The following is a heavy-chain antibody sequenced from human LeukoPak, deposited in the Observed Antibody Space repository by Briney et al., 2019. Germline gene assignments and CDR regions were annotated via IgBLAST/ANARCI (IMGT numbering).Heavy chain of an antibody. CDR3: ARDQGDITMVQGDAFDI. D-gene: IGHD3-10*01. Sequence: GGSLRLSCAASGFTFSDYYMSWIRQAPGKGLEWVSYISSSGGTIYYADSVKGRFTISRDNAKNSLYLQMNSLRAEDTAVYYCARDQGDITMVQGDAFDIWGQGTMVTVSS. V-gene: IGHV3-11*01. CDR1: GFTFSDYY. CDR2: ISSSGGTI. J-gene: IGHJ3*02.